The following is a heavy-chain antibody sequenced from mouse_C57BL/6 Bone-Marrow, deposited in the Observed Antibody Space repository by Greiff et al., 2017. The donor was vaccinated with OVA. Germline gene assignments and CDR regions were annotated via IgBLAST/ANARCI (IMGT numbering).Heavy chain of an antibody. J-gene: IGHJ3*01. CDR2: ISSGGSYT. Sequence: EVMLVESGGDLVKPGGSLKLSCAASGFTFSSYGMSWVRQTPDTRLEWVATISSGGSYTSYPASVKGRFTISRDNAKNTLYLQMSSLKAEDTAMYYCARPGTGSSWFAYWGQGTLVTVAA. CDR3: ARPGTGSSWFAY. V-gene: IGHV5-6*01. CDR1: GFTFSSYG. D-gene: IGHD4-1*01.